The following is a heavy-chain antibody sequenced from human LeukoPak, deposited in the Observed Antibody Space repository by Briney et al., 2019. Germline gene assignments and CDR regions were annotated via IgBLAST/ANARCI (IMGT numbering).Heavy chain of an antibody. Sequence: KPGGSLRLSWEGSGFSFRDYYMSWIRQTPGKGLEWVSYISNSGTDTNYADSVKGRFTISRDNAKNSLYLQMNSLRAEDTALYYCARHYYDSRYPTSGYYMDVWGKGTTVTVSS. CDR2: ISNSGTDT. CDR3: ARHYYDSRYPTSGYYMDV. D-gene: IGHD3-22*01. V-gene: IGHV3-11*03. J-gene: IGHJ6*03. CDR1: GFSFRDYY.